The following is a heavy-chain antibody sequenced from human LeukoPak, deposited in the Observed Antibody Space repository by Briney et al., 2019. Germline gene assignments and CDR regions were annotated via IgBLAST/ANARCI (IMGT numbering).Heavy chain of an antibody. J-gene: IGHJ6*04. CDR1: GFTFSDYY. D-gene: IGHD3-10*02. CDR3: AELGITMIGGV. CDR2: ISNGGSNI. V-gene: IGHV3-11*04. Sequence: GGSLRLSCAASGFTFSDYYMSWIRQAPGKGLEWVSYISNGGSNIRYADSVKGRLTISRDNANKSLYLQMNSLRAEDTAVYYCAELGITMIGGVWGKGTTVTISS.